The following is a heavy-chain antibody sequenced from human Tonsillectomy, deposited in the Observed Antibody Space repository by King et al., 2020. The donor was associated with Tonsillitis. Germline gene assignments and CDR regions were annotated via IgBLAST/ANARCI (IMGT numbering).Heavy chain of an antibody. CDR2: ISSSSSYI. Sequence: VQLVESGGGLVKPGGSLRLSCAASGFTFSSYSMNWVRQAPGKGLEWVSSISSSSSYIYYADSVKGRFTISRDNAKNSLYLQMNSLGAEDTAVYYCARDHYLYYDSSGPDYWGQGTLVTVSS. J-gene: IGHJ4*02. CDR3: ARDHYLYYDSSGPDY. V-gene: IGHV3-21*01. CDR1: GFTFSSYS. D-gene: IGHD3-22*01.